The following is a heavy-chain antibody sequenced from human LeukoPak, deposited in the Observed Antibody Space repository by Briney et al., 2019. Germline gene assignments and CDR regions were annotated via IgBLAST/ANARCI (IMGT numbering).Heavy chain of an antibody. CDR3: TTYVLGSPWS. V-gene: IGHV3-15*01. CDR2: IKSKTDGGTT. D-gene: IGHD3-10*01. J-gene: IGHJ5*02. Sequence: GGSLRLSCAASGFTFINTWMTWVRQAPGKGLEWVARIKSKTDGGTTDYAAPVNGRFTISRDDSRNTLYLQMNSLKTEDTAMYYCTTYVLGSPWSWGQGTLVTVSS. CDR1: GFTFINTW.